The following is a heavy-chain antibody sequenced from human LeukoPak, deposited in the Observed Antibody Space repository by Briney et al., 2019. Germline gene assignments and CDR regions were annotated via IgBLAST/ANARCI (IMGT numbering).Heavy chain of an antibody. V-gene: IGHV1-46*04. J-gene: IGHJ6*02. Sequence: ASVKVSCKTSGYTFIRYYMHWVRQPPGQGLEWMGVIDPRSGGTTYAQKLEGRVTMTRDTSTSTVYMELSSLRFEDTAIYYCATWGSSNSPLADMDVWGQGTKVTVSS. D-gene: IGHD6-13*01. CDR2: IDPRSGGT. CDR3: ATWGSSNSPLADMDV. CDR1: GYTFIRYY.